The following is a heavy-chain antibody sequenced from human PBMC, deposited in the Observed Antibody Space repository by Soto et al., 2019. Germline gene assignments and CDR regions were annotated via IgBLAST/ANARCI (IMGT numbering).Heavy chain of an antibody. CDR3: ARDRRNEQWLVLDYYGMDV. CDR2: ISSSSSYI. V-gene: IGHV3-21*01. D-gene: IGHD6-19*01. J-gene: IGHJ6*02. Sequence: GGSLRISCAASGFTFSSHSMNWVRQAPGKGLGWVSSISSSSSYIYYADSVKGRFTISRDNAKNSLYLQMNSLRAEDTAVYYCARDRRNEQWLVLDYYGMDVWGQGTTVTVSS. CDR1: GFTFSSHS.